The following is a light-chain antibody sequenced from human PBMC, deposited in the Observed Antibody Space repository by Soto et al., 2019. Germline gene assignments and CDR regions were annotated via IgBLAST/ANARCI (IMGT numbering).Light chain of an antibody. CDR3: QQSHSAPFT. CDR2: AAS. CDR1: QSISDY. Sequence: DIQMTQSPFSLSASLGDRVTITCRASQSISDYLNWYQQKPGKGPKLLIFAASSLQVGVPSRFSGSGSGTDFTLTISSLQPEDFATYFCQQSHSAPFTFGPGTTVVIK. V-gene: IGKV1-39*01. J-gene: IGKJ3*01.